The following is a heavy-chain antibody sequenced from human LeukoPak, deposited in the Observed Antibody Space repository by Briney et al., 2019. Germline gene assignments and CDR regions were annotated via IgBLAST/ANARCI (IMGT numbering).Heavy chain of an antibody. J-gene: IGHJ3*02. CDR3: VRAGPDYYDSSGVPLDAFDI. Sequence: PSQTLSLTCAISGDSVSSSSAAWNWIRQSPSRGLEWLGRTYYRSKWYNDYALSVKSRMTINPGTSKNQFSLQLKSVTPEDTAVYYCVRAGPDYYDSSGVPLDAFDIWGQGTMVTVSS. CDR2: TYYRSKWYN. CDR1: GDSVSSSSAA. V-gene: IGHV6-1*01. D-gene: IGHD3-22*01.